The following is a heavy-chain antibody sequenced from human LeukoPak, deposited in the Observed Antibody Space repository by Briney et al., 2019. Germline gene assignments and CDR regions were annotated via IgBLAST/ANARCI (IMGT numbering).Heavy chain of an antibody. Sequence: ASVKVSCKASGYTFTSYYMHWVRQAPGQGLEWMGIINPSGGSTSYAQKFQGRVTMTRDMSTSTVYMELSSLRSEDTAVYYCARGQPGRVVFRVYDPIRVFGYWGQGTLVTVSS. V-gene: IGHV1-46*01. D-gene: IGHD3-3*01. J-gene: IGHJ4*02. CDR1: GYTFTSYY. CDR3: ARGQPGRVVFRVYDPIRVFGY. CDR2: INPSGGST.